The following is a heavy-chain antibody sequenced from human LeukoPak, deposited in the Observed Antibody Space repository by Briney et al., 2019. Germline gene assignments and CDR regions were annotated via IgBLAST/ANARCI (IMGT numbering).Heavy chain of an antibody. CDR3: ARDEGGSLFDY. V-gene: IGHV4-39*07. Sequence: SSETLSLTCTVSGGSISSSSYYWGWIRQPPGKGLEWIGSIYYSGSTNYNPSLKSRVTISVDTSKNQFSLKLSSVTAADTAVYYCARDEGGSLFDYWGQGTLVTVSS. J-gene: IGHJ4*02. CDR2: IYYSGST. CDR1: GGSISSSSYY. D-gene: IGHD1-26*01.